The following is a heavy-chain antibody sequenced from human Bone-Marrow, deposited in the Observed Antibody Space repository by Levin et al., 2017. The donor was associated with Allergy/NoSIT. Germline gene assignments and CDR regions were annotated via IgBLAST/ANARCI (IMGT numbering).Heavy chain of an antibody. CDR2: TYYRSKWYN. V-gene: IGHV6-1*01. Sequence: SQTLSLPCAISGDSVSSNSAAWSWIRQSPSRGLEWLGRTYYRSKWYNDYALSVKSRITINPDTSKNQFSLHLNSVTPEDTAVYYCARGYGGYSSGWYGALDYWGQGTLLTVSS. D-gene: IGHD6-19*01. CDR3: ARGYGGYSSGWYGALDY. CDR1: GDSVSSNSAA. J-gene: IGHJ4*02.